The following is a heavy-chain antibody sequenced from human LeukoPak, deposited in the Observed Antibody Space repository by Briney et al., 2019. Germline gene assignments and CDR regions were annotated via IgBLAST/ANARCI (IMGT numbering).Heavy chain of an antibody. CDR1: GGTFSSYA. J-gene: IGHJ4*02. CDR2: IIPIFGTA. V-gene: IGHV1-69*05. Sequence: SVTVSCKASGGTFSSYAISWVRQAPGQGLEWMGGIIPIFGTANYAQKFQGRVTITTDESTSTAYMELSSLRSEDTAVYYCARSLIRKYYFDYWGQGTLVTVSS. CDR3: ARSLIRKYYFDY. D-gene: IGHD2-8*01.